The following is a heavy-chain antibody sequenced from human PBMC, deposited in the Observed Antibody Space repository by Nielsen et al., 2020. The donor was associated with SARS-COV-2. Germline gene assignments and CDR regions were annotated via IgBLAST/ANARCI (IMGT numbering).Heavy chain of an antibody. CDR3: AKLAYYDTPFDY. CDR2: ISYDGSHD. J-gene: IGHJ4*02. V-gene: IGHV3-30*04. D-gene: IGHD3-22*01. CDR1: GFAFSRYV. Sequence: GGSLRLSCAASGFAFSRYVMHWVRQAPGKGLEWVALISYDGSHDYYTDSVKGRFTISRDNSKNTLYLQMKSLKTEDTAVYYCAKLAYYDTPFDYWGQGTLVTVSS.